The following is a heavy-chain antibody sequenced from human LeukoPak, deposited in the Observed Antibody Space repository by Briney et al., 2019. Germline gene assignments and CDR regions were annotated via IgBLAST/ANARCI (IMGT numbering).Heavy chain of an antibody. V-gene: IGHV4-61*02. CDR3: ARYLEYYDFWGGYCYFDL. CDR2: IYNSGST. J-gene: IGHJ2*01. Sequence: SETLSLTCTVSGGPISSGNYYGSWIRQPAGKGLGWNGRIYNSGSTNYNPCLKSRVTISLDRSKNQFSLKLTSVTAADTTVYYCARYLEYYDFWGGYCYFDLWGRGTLVTVSS. CDR1: GGPISSGNYY. D-gene: IGHD3-3*01.